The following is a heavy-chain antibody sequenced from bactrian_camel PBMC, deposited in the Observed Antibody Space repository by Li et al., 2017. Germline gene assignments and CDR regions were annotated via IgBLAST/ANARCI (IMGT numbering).Heavy chain of an antibody. D-gene: IGHD4*01. J-gene: IGHJ6*01. CDR2: IYSDGSDT. CDR1: GLSFSNYY. Sequence: HVQLVESGGGLVQPGGSLRLSCVASGLSFSNYYISWGRQSPSKGLEWVSSIYSDGSDTYYKDSMKGRFTISRDNAKNTVYLQMNGLNPEDTAMYYCAKGAAYNEYDTVIFAYWGQGTQVTVS. V-gene: IGHV3-2*01. CDR3: AKGAAYNEYDTVIFAY.